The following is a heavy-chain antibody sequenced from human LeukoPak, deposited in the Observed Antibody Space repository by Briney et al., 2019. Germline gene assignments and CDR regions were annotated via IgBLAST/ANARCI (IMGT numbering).Heavy chain of an antibody. Sequence: GGSLRLSCAASGVSFSNFGMHWVRQAAGKGLEWVAFIGFDGSDKHYAHSVKGRFTISRDDSKNTLYLQMDSLRSEDTAVYYCAKDRENTNGYILNYWGQGTLVTVSS. CDR3: AKDRENTNGYILNY. D-gene: IGHD5-24*01. CDR1: GVSFSNFG. CDR2: IGFDGSDK. V-gene: IGHV3-30*02. J-gene: IGHJ4*02.